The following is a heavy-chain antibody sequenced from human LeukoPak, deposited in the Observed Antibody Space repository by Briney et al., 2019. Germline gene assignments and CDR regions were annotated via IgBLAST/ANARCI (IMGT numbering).Heavy chain of an antibody. CDR1: GFTFSRYE. Sequence: LRLSCAASGFTFSRYEMNWVRQAPGKGLEWIGYIYYSGSTNYNPSLKSRVTISVDTSKNQFSLKLSSVTAADTAVYYCARVKSGSYYPKYYFDYWGQGTLVTVSS. V-gene: IGHV4-59*01. CDR3: ARVKSGSYYPKYYFDY. J-gene: IGHJ4*02. D-gene: IGHD1-26*01. CDR2: IYYSGST.